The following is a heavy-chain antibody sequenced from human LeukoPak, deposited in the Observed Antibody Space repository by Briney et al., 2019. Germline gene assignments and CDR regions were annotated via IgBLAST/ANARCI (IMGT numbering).Heavy chain of an antibody. Sequence: GSLRLSCAASGFTVSSNYMSWVRQAPGKGLEWVSVIYSGGSTYYSDSVKGRFTISRDNSKNPLYLQMNSLRAEDTAVYYCARDQESSGYYPGFDLWGRGTLVTVSS. CDR1: GFTVSSNY. CDR2: IYSGGST. V-gene: IGHV3-66*01. D-gene: IGHD3-22*01. J-gene: IGHJ2*01. CDR3: ARDQESSGYYPGFDL.